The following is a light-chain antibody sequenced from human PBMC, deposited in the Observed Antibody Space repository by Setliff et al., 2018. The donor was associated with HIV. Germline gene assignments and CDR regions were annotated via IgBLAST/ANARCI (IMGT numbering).Light chain of an antibody. CDR1: SSDVGGYNY. CDR3: CSYAGSINLVV. Sequence: SALTQPASVFGSPGQSITISCTGTSSDVGGYNYVSWYQHCPGKAPKLIIYDVSKRSSGVSNRFSGSKSGNTAYLTISGLQAEDEADYYCCSYAGSINLVVFGGGTKVTVL. CDR2: DVS. J-gene: IGLJ2*01. V-gene: IGLV2-23*02.